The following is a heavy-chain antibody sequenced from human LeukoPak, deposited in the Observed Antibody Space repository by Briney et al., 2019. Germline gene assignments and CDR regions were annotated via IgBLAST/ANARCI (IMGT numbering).Heavy chain of an antibody. CDR2: ISSSSSYI. CDR3: ARMTAMVEAFDY. D-gene: IGHD5-18*01. Sequence: GGSLRLSCAASGFTFGSYSMNWVRQAPGKGLEWVSSISSSSSYIYYADSVKGRFTISRDNAKNSLYLQMNSLRAEDTAVYYCARMTAMVEAFDYWGQGTLVTVSS. V-gene: IGHV3-21*01. J-gene: IGHJ4*02. CDR1: GFTFGSYS.